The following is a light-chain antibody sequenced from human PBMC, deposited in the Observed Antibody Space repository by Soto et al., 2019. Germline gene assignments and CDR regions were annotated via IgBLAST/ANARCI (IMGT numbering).Light chain of an antibody. Sequence: EIVLTQSPGTLSLSPGERATLSCRASESVSTNYLAWYQQKPGQAPRLLISGASSRATGIPDRFSGSGSGADFTLTINRLEPEDFAVYYCQQYGSVRLTFGGGTKVEIK. CDR3: QQYGSVRLT. V-gene: IGKV3-20*01. J-gene: IGKJ4*01. CDR2: GAS. CDR1: ESVSTNY.